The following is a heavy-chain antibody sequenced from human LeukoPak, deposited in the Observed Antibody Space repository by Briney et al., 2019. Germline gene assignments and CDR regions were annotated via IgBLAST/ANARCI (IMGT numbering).Heavy chain of an antibody. CDR3: ARGHDYGDANWFDP. Sequence: SSETLSLTCTVSGGSISSYYWSWLRQPPGKGLEWIGYIYYSGSTNYNPSLKSRVTISVDTSKNQFSLKLSSVTAADTAVYYCARGHDYGDANWFDPWGQGTLVTVSS. V-gene: IGHV4-59*01. CDR2: IYYSGST. D-gene: IGHD4-17*01. J-gene: IGHJ5*02. CDR1: GGSISSYY.